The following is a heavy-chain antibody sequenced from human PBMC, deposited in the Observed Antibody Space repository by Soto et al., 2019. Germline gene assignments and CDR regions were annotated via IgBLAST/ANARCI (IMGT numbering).Heavy chain of an antibody. D-gene: IGHD4-17*01. J-gene: IGHJ5*02. CDR2: IGSSSSII. CDR1: GFTFSNYN. CDR3: AREGILGA. V-gene: IGHV3-48*02. Sequence: PGGSLRLSCAASGFTFSNYNMNWVRQAPGKGLEWIAYIGSSSSIIFYADSVKGRFTISRDNAKSSLFLQMNSLRDEDTAVYYCAREGILGAWGQGTGVTVSS.